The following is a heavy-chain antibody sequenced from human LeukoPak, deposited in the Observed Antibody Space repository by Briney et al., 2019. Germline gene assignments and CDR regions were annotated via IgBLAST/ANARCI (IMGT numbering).Heavy chain of an antibody. J-gene: IGHJ4*02. Sequence: SETLSLTCAVYGVSFSGYYWSWIRQPPGKGLEWIGEINHSGSTNYNPSLKSRVTISVDTSKNQFSLKLSSVTAADTAVYYCARAGGHYDSSGYYYFDYWGQGPWSPSPQ. CDR3: ARAGGHYDSSGYYYFDY. D-gene: IGHD3-22*01. V-gene: IGHV4-34*01. CDR2: INHSGST. CDR1: GVSFSGYY.